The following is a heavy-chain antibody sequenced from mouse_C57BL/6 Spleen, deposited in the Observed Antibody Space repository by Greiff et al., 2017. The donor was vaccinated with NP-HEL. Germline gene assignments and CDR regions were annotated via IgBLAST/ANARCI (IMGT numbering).Heavy chain of an antibody. V-gene: IGHV1-50*01. J-gene: IGHJ3*01. CDR2: IDPSDSYT. CDR3: ARSNYWFAY. CDR1: GYTFTSYW. Sequence: VQLQQSGAELVKPGASVKLSCKASGYTFTSYWMQWVKQRPGQGLEWIGEIDPSDSYTNYNQKFKGKATLTVDTSSSTAYMQLSSLTSEDSAVYYCARSNYWFAYWGQGTLVTVSA. D-gene: IGHD2-5*01.